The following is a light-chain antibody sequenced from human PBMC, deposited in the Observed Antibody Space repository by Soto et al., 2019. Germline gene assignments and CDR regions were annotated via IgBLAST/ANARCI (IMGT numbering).Light chain of an antibody. CDR3: QLLINRPPRIT. CDR2: DAS. V-gene: IGKV3-11*01. Sequence: EIVLTQSPATLSWSPGERATLSSRSSQSVSSYLAWYQEKPGQAPRLLIYDASNTATGIPARFTGSGSGTEFPLTIRSLAPEDFPVYYGQLLINRPPRITFGQRTRLEIQ. J-gene: IGKJ5*01. CDR1: QSVSSY.